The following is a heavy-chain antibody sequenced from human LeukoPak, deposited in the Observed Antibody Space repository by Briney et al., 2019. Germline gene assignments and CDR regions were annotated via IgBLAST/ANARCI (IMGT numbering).Heavy chain of an antibody. CDR2: ISFNGDTT. V-gene: IGHV3-30-3*01. Sequence: GGSLRLSCAASGFTFSRYAMHWARQAPGKGLEWVTFISFNGDTTYYADSVKGRFTISRDNSKRMVYLQMNSLRAEDTAVYYCARDLSEKYSSDCWGQGTLVTVSS. J-gene: IGHJ4*02. D-gene: IGHD2/OR15-2a*01. CDR1: GFTFSRYA. CDR3: ARDLSEKYSSDC.